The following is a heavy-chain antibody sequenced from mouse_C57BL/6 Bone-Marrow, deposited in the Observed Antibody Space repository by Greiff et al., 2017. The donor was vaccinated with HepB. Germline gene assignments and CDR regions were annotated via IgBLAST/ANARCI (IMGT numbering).Heavy chain of an antibody. CDR2: IYPGSGST. CDR3: ARGDGYYTWFAY. V-gene: IGHV1-55*01. J-gene: IGHJ3*01. Sequence: VQLQQPGAELVKPGASVKMSCKASGYTFTSYWITWVKQSPGQGLEWIGDIYPGSGSTNYNEKFKSKATLTVDTSSSTAYMQRSSLTSEDSAVYYGARGDGYYTWFAYWGQGTLVTVSA. D-gene: IGHD2-3*01. CDR1: GYTFTSYW.